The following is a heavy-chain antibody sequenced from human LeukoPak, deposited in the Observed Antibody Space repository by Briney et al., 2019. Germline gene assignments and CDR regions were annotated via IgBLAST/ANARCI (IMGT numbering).Heavy chain of an antibody. CDR2: MFYRGST. CDR1: GVSISTSTYY. D-gene: IGHD1-26*01. J-gene: IGHJ4*02. CDR3: ARQGGWGGAASLIEY. V-gene: IGHV4-39*01. Sequence: ASETLSLTCTVSGVSISTSTYYWAWIRQPPGKGLEWIGSMFYRGSTYYNPSLKSRVTISVDTSKNQSSLKLSSVTASDTAIFYCARQGGWGGAASLIEYWGQGTLVTVSS.